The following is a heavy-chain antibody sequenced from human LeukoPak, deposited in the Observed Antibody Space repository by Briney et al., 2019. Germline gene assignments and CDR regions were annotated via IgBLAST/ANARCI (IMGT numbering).Heavy chain of an antibody. CDR1: ESTFTGYY. J-gene: IGHJ4*02. D-gene: IGHD2-8*01. CDR2: INPNSGGT. Sequence: ASVKVSCKASESTFTGYYMHWVRQAPGQGLEWMGWINPNSGGTNYAQKLQGRVTMTTDTSTSTAYMELRSLRSDDTAVYYCARVAANGVKVTGIDYWGQGTLVTVSS. V-gene: IGHV1-2*02. CDR3: ARVAANGVKVTGIDY.